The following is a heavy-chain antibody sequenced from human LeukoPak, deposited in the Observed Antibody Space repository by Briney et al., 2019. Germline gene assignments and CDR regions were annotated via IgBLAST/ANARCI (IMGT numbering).Heavy chain of an antibody. J-gene: IGHJ6*03. D-gene: IGHD3-3*01. CDR2: IKQDGSEK. CDR1: GFTFSSYW. CDR3: ARGTSYYDFWSGYYPNYYYYYMDV. V-gene: IGHV3-7*01. Sequence: GGSLRLSCAASGFTFSSYWMSWVRQAPGKGLEWVANIKQDGSEKYYVDSVKGRFTISKDNAKNSVYLQMNRLRAEDTDVYYCARGTSYYDFWSGYYPNYYYYYMDVWGKGTTVTVSS.